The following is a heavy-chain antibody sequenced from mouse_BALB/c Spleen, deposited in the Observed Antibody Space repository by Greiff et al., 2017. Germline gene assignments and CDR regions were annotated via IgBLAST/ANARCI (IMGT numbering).Heavy chain of an antibody. CDR1: GYTFTSYW. J-gene: IGHJ2*01. CDR3: AYGSSYLDY. V-gene: IGHV1-7*01. D-gene: IGHD1-1*01. Sequence: VKVVESGAELAKPGASVKMSCKASGYTFTSYWMHWVKQRPGQGLEWFGYINPSTGYTEYNQKFKDKATLTADKSSSTAYMQLSSLTSEDSAVYYCAYGSSYLDYWGQGTTLTVSS. CDR2: INPSTGYT.